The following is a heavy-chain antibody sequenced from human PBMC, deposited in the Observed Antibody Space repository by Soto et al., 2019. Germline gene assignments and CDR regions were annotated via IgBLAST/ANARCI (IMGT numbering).Heavy chain of an antibody. D-gene: IGHD3-22*01. V-gene: IGHV3-21*06. CDR1: GFIFSSSD. J-gene: IGHJ4*02. CDR3: ARKSNSDMSGYEYFDY. Sequence: EGQLVESGGGLVEPGGSLRLSCAASGFIFSSSDMTWVRQAPGKGLEYVSSINYNGVYSFYAEAAKGRFAIYRDNAKNSLSLQMNSLTAEDTAVYFCARKSNSDMSGYEYFDYWGQGTLVIVSS. CDR2: INYNGVYS.